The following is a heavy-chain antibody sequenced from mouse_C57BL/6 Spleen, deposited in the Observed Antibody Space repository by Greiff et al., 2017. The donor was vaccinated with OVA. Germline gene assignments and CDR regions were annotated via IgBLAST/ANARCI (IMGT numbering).Heavy chain of an antibody. J-gene: IGHJ2*01. CDR1: GYAFSSSW. CDR3: ARRDWESVDY. Sequence: LVESGPELVKPGASVKISCKASGYAFSSSWMNWVKQRPGKGLEWIGRIYPGDGDTNYNGKFKGKATLTADKSSSTAYMQLSSLTSEDSAVYFCARRDWESVDYWGQGTTLTVSS. V-gene: IGHV1-82*01. CDR2: IYPGDGDT. D-gene: IGHD4-1*01.